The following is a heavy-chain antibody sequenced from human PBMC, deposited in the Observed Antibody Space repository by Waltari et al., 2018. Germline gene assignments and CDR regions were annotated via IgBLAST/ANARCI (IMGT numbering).Heavy chain of an antibody. CDR3: ARDRYGGDY. CDR1: GGSISSHY. CDR2: IYYSGST. V-gene: IGHV4-59*11. Sequence: QVQLQESGPGLVKPSETLSLTCTVSGGSISSHYWSWIRQPPGQGLEWIGYIYYSGSTNSNPSLKSRVTISVDTSKNQFSLKLSSVTAADTAVYYCARDRYGGDYWGQGTLVTVSS. D-gene: IGHD4-17*01. J-gene: IGHJ4*02.